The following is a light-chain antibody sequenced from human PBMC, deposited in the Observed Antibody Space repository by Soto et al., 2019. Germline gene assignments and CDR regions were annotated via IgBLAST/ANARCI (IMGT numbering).Light chain of an antibody. Sequence: QSVLTQPPSVSGAQGQRVTISCTGSSSNIGAGYDVHWYQQLPGTAPKLLIYGNSNRPSGVPDRFSGSKSGTSASLAITGLQAEDEADYYCQYYDSSLSGVVFGGGTKLTVL. V-gene: IGLV1-40*01. CDR3: QYYDSSLSGVV. CDR1: SSNIGAGYD. CDR2: GNS. J-gene: IGLJ2*01.